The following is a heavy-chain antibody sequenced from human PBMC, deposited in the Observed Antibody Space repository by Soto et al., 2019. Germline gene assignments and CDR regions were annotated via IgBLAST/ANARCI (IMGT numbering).Heavy chain of an antibody. CDR3: ARGTYYDFWSGYPA. D-gene: IGHD3-3*01. CDR2: ISNSGST. CDR1: GASISSGSYY. Sequence: PSETLSLTCTVSGASISSGSYYWSWIRQLPGKGLEWIGYISNSGSTYYNPSLKSRVTISVDTSKNQFSLKLSSVTAPDTAVYYCARGTYYDFWSGYPAWGQGTLVTVSS. V-gene: IGHV4-31*03. J-gene: IGHJ5*02.